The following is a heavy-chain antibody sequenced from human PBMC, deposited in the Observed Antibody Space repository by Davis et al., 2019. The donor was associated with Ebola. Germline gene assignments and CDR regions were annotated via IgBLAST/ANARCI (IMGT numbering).Heavy chain of an antibody. CDR2: IKQDGSEK. Sequence: GESLKISCAASGFTFSSYWKSWVRQAPGKGLEWVANIKQDGSEKYYVDSVKGRFTISRDNAKNSLYLQMNSLRAEDTAVYYCARESYRITIFGVVNPVGYWGQGTLVTVSS. D-gene: IGHD3-3*01. CDR1: GFTFSSYW. CDR3: ARESYRITIFGVVNPVGY. J-gene: IGHJ4*02. V-gene: IGHV3-7*01.